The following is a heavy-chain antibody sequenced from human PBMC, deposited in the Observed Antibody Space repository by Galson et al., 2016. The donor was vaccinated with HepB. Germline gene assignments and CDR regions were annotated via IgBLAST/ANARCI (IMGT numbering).Heavy chain of an antibody. V-gene: IGHV3-23*01. J-gene: IGHJ4*02. CDR2: LVGSGANT. D-gene: IGHD3-16*01. Sequence: SLRLSCAASGFSFRNYAMTWVRQAPGKGLEWVSTLVGSGANTHYGDSVKGRFITSRDNSKNTVSLQMNSLRAEDTVVYFCAKGGGYTASYYFDSWGQGTLVTVSS. CDR3: AKGGGYTASYYFDS. CDR1: GFSFRNYA.